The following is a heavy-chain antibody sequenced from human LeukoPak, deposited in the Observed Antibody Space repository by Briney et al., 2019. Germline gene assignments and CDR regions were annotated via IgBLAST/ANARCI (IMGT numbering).Heavy chain of an antibody. CDR2: VNYSGGT. V-gene: IGHV4-39*01. J-gene: IGHJ3*02. CDR1: GGSISGSSYY. D-gene: IGHD1-26*01. Sequence: SETLSLTCILSGGSISGSSYYWSWIRQPPGKGLEWIGTVNYSGGTNYNPSLKSRITISVDTSKNQFSLRLSSVAAADTAVYYCARPMTSGTYSDAFDIWGQGTLVTVSS. CDR3: ARPMTSGTYSDAFDI.